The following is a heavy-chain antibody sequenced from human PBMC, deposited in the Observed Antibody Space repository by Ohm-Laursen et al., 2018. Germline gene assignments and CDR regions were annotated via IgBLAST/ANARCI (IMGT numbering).Heavy chain of an antibody. J-gene: IGHJ5*02. V-gene: IGHV1-8*02. Sequence: GASVKVSCKASGGTFSSYAITWVRQASGQGPEWIGWLNPVSGNSNFGQKFRGRVTVTSDTSISTAYMELSGLTSDDTATYYCGRAVRNQLLTDPWGQGTLVTVTS. CDR3: GRAVRNQLLTDP. CDR2: LNPVSGNS. CDR1: GGTFSSYA. D-gene: IGHD1-7*01.